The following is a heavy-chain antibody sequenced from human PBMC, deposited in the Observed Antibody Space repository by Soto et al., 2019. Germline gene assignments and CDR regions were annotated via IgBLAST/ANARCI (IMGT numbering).Heavy chain of an antibody. J-gene: IGHJ6*02. D-gene: IGHD5-12*01. CDR2: INTNTGNP. CDR1: GYTFTSYA. V-gene: IGHV7-4-1*01. Sequence: ASVKVSCKASGYTFTSYAMNWVRQAPGQGLEWMGWINTNTGNPTYAQGFTGRFVFSLDTSVSTAYLQICSLKAEDTAVYYCARVLTTGYDPSFMDGWGQGTTVTVSS. CDR3: ARVLTTGYDPSFMDG.